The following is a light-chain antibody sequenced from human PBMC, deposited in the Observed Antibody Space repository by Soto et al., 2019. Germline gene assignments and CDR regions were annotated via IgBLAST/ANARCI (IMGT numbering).Light chain of an antibody. CDR3: QQRTNWPLT. V-gene: IGKV3-11*01. J-gene: IGKJ4*01. CDR1: QRVAKF. CDR2: DAS. Sequence: EIVLTQSPDTLSLSPGERATLSCRASQRVAKFLAWYQQKGGQPPRLLIFDASTRATGVPGRFNGSGSGTAFTLTISSLEPEDFAVYYGQQRTNWPLTFGGGTKVEVK.